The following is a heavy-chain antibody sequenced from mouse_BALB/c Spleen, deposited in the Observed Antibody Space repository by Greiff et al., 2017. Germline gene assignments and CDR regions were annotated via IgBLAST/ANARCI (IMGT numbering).Heavy chain of an antibody. Sequence: VQLQQSGPELVKPGASVKISCKASGYSFTGYFMNWVMQSHGKSLEWIGRINPYNGDTFYNQKFKGKATLTVDKSSSTAHMELRSLAAEDSAVYYCAREGLYYGSSYWYFDVWGAGTTVTVSS. CDR3: AREGLYYGSSYWYFDV. V-gene: IGHV1-20*02. J-gene: IGHJ1*01. CDR1: GYSFTGYF. D-gene: IGHD1-1*01. CDR2: INPYNGDT.